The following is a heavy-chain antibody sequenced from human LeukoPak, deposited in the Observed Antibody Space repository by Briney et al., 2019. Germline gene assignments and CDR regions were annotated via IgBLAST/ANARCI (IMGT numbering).Heavy chain of an antibody. Sequence: SETLSLTCTVSAYSISNDYYWVWIRQPPGEGLEWIGSIYYSGTTYYNPSLKSRATISVDTSKNQFSLKLSSVTAADTAVYYCAKEVARRTGGFDPWGQGTLVTVSS. J-gene: IGHJ5*02. CDR1: AYSISNDYY. CDR2: IYYSGTT. D-gene: IGHD3/OR15-3a*01. V-gene: IGHV4-38-2*02. CDR3: AKEVARRTGGFDP.